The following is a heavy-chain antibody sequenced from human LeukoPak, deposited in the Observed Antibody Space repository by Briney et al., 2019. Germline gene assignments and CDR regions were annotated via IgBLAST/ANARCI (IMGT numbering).Heavy chain of an antibody. CDR2: ISGSGGST. Sequence: GGSLRLSCAASGFTFSSYAMSWVGQAPGKGLEWVSAISGSGGSTYYADSVKGRFTISRDNSKNTLYLQMNSLRAEDTAVYYCVRHPTIVVVPAAIDYWGQGTLVTVSS. CDR1: GFTFSSYA. J-gene: IGHJ4*02. CDR3: VRHPTIVVVPAAIDY. D-gene: IGHD2-2*02. V-gene: IGHV3-23*01.